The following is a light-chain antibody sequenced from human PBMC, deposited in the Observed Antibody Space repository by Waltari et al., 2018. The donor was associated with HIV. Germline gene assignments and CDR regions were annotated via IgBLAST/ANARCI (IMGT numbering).Light chain of an antibody. J-gene: IGLJ3*02. V-gene: IGLV2-14*01. CDR1: SSDVGSYNY. CDR3: SSYRSSSTPLWV. Sequence: QSALTQPASVSGSPGQSITISCTGTSSDVGSYNYVSWYQQHPDKAPKRMIYEVSNRPSGVSNRVSGSKSDNTASLTISGLQAEDEADYYCSSYRSSSTPLWVFGGGTKLTVL. CDR2: EVS.